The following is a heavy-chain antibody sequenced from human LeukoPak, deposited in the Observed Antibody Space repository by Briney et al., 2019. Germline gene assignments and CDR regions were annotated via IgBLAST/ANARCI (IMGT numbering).Heavy chain of an antibody. CDR1: GGSFSGYY. CDR2: INHSGST. Sequence: SETLSLTCAVYGGSFSGYYWSWIRQPPGKGLEWIGEINHSGSTNYNPSLKSRVTISVDTSKNQFSLKLSSVTAADTAVYYCARGPANYYGSGSYYNGNDYWGQGTLVTVSS. D-gene: IGHD3-10*01. J-gene: IGHJ4*02. V-gene: IGHV4-34*01. CDR3: ARGPANYYGSGSYYNGNDY.